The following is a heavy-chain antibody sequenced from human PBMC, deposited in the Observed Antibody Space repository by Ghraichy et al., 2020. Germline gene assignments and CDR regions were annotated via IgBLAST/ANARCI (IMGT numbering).Heavy chain of an antibody. CDR2: ISGSGGSK. Sequence: GGSLRLSCAASGFTFSSYAMSWVRQAPGKGLEWVSAISGSGGSKYYADSVKGRFTISRDNSKNTLYLQMNSLRAEDTAVYYCAKGRHSSSSHFFDYWGQGTLFTVSS. CDR1: GFTFSSYA. D-gene: IGHD6-6*01. J-gene: IGHJ4*02. V-gene: IGHV3-23*01. CDR3: AKGRHSSSSHFFDY.